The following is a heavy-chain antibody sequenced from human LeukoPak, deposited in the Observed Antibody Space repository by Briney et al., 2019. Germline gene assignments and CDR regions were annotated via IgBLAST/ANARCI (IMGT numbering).Heavy chain of an antibody. CDR3: ARGGTRPDYYFDY. Sequence: SETLSPTCIVSGGSISNYYWSWIRQPPGKGLEWIGYIYYSGSTNYNPSLKSRVTISVDTSKNQFSLKLSSVTAADTAVYYCARGGTRPDYYFDYWGQGTLLTVSS. V-gene: IGHV4-59*01. CDR2: IYYSGST. D-gene: IGHD2-2*01. J-gene: IGHJ4*02. CDR1: GGSISNYY.